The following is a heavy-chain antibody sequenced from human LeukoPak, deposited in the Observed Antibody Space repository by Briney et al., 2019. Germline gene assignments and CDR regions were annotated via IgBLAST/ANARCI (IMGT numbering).Heavy chain of an antibody. V-gene: IGHV4-39*07. CDR1: GGSIRNNNYY. CDR3: ARAVTDPYSSSIYFDY. J-gene: IGHJ4*02. D-gene: IGHD6-6*01. CDR2: IFYSGTT. Sequence: SETLSLTCTVSGGSIRNNNYYWGWIRQPPGKGLEWIGSIFYSGTTKYNPSLRSRVTISIDTSKNQFSLRLTSVTAADTAVYYCARAVTDPYSSSIYFDYWGQGTLVTVSS.